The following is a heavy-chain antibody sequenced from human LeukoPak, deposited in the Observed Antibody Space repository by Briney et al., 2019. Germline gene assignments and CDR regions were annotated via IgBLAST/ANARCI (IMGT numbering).Heavy chain of an antibody. CDR1: GCTFTSYD. CDR2: MNPNSGNT. CDR3: ARGQQITIFGVVILVGWFDP. J-gene: IGHJ5*02. D-gene: IGHD3-3*01. V-gene: IGHV1-8*03. Sequence: ASVKVSCKATGCTFTSYDINWVRQATGQGLEWMGWMNPNSGNTGYAQKFQGRVTITRNTSMRTAYMELSSLRSEDTAVYYCARGQQITIFGVVILVGWFDPWGQGTLVTVSS.